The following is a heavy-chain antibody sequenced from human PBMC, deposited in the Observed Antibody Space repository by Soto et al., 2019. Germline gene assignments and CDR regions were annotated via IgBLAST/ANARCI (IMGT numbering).Heavy chain of an antibody. J-gene: IGHJ4*02. CDR1: GFTFSSYG. CDR2: IWHDGSNK. V-gene: IGHV3-33*01. D-gene: IGHD1-26*01. CDR3: ACIGATCDY. Sequence: QVQLVESGGGVVQPGRSLRLSCAASGFTFSSYGMHWVRQAPGKGLEWVAVIWHDGSNKYYADSVKGRITISRDNSKNTLDLQMNSLRAEDTAVYYCACIGATCDYWGQGTLVTVSS.